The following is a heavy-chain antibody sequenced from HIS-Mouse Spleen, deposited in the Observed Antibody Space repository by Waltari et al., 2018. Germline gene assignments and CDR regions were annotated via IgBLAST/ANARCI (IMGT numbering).Heavy chain of an antibody. Sequence: QLQPQESGPGLVKPSETLSLTCTVSGGSISSSSYHWGWIPQPPGKGLEWIGRIYYSGGTYYNPSLKSRVTISVDTSKNQFSLKLSSVTAADTAVYYCAREIPYSSSWYDWYFDLWGRGTLVTVSS. V-gene: IGHV4-39*07. J-gene: IGHJ2*01. CDR3: AREIPYSSSWYDWYFDL. D-gene: IGHD6-13*01. CDR2: IYYSGGT. CDR1: GGSISSSSYH.